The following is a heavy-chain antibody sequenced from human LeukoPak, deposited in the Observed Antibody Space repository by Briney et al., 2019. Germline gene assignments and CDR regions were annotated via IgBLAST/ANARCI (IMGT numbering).Heavy chain of an antibody. J-gene: IGHJ4*02. CDR3: ARDIWVVIAVAGGFDY. Sequence: ASVKVSRKASGYTFTGYYMHWVRQAPGQGLEWMGWINPNSGGTNYAQKFQGRVTMTRDTSISTAYMELSRLRSDDTAVYYCARDIWVVIAVAGGFDYWGQGTLVTVSS. CDR1: GYTFTGYY. CDR2: INPNSGGT. V-gene: IGHV1-2*02. D-gene: IGHD6-19*01.